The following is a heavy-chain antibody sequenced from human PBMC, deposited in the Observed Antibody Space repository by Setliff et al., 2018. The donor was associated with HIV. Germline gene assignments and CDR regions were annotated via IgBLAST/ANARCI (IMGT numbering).Heavy chain of an antibody. Sequence: SETLSLTCAVYGSSLSDYYWNWIRQPPGKGLEWIGEINHRGGTNYNPSFKSRLAMSVDTSNNQFSLKLSSVTAADTAVYYCARGARYGNSSTWDQYYFDNWGQGTLVTVSS. D-gene: IGHD6-13*01. J-gene: IGHJ4*02. CDR3: ARGARYGNSSTWDQYYFDN. CDR1: GSSLSDYY. CDR2: INHRGGT. V-gene: IGHV4-34*01.